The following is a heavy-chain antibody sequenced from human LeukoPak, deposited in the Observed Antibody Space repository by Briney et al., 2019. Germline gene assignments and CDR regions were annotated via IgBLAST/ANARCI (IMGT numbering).Heavy chain of an antibody. D-gene: IGHD6-13*01. CDR2: IFYSGTT. CDR1: GGSISSSNW. CDR3: ARSTAADGPTHNWFDP. J-gene: IGHJ5*02. V-gene: IGHV4-39*01. Sequence: PSETLSLTCAVSGGSISSSNWWSWVRQPPGKGLEWIGSIFYSGTTYYNPSLKSRVTISVDTSKKQFSLKLTSLTAADTAVYYCARSTAADGPTHNWFDPWGQGTLVTVPS.